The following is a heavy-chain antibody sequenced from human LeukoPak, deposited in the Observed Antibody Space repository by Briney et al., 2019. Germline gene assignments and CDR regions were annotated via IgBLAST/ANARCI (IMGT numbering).Heavy chain of an antibody. CDR1: GLIFNTYG. Sequence: GSSLRLSCAASGLIFNTYGMHWVRQAPGKGLEWVAVIWFDGSIKYYADSVKGRFTISRDNSKNTLYLQMNSLRAEDTALYYCAKDGRGPYSSSWYDWFDPWGQGTLVTVSS. V-gene: IGHV3-33*06. CDR2: IWFDGSIK. CDR3: AKDGRGPYSSSWYDWFDP. J-gene: IGHJ5*02. D-gene: IGHD6-13*01.